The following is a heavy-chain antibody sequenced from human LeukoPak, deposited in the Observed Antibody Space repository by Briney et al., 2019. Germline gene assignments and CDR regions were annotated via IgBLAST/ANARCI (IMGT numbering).Heavy chain of an antibody. V-gene: IGHV4-39*01. Sequence: PSETLSLTCSVSGDSISSSNYHWGCIRQPPGKGLEWIGSIYYSGSTYHNPSLKSRLTISVDMSKNQFSLKLSSVTAADTAVYYCASSVAVSPSGYYGMDVWGQGTTVTVSS. CDR2: IYYSGST. CDR1: GDSISSSNYH. CDR3: ASSVAVSPSGYYGMDV. J-gene: IGHJ6*02. D-gene: IGHD6-19*01.